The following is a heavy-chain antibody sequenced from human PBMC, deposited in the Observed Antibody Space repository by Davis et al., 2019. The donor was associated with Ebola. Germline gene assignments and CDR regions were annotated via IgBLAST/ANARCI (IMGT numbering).Heavy chain of an antibody. J-gene: IGHJ6*04. CDR2: IYYSGIT. CDR3: ARYPGMAAAGTGYYYGMDV. V-gene: IGHV4-39*01. D-gene: IGHD6-13*01. CDR1: GGSIISSSSY. Sequence: MPSETLSLTCTVSGGSIISSSSYWGWIRQPPRKGLEWIGSIYYSGITYYNPSLKSRVTISVDTSKNQVSLKLSSVTAADTAVYYCARYPGMAAAGTGYYYGMDVWGKGTTVTVSS.